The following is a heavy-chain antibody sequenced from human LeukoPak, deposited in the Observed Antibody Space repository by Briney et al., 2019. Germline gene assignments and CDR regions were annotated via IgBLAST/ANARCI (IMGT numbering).Heavy chain of an antibody. D-gene: IGHD5-12*01. J-gene: IGHJ4*02. Sequence: SVKVSCKASGFTFTSSAMQWVRQARGQRLEWIGWIVVGSGNTNYAQKFQERVTITRDKSTSTAYMELSSLRSEDTAVYYCARDDADSAYADGDYWGQGTLITVSS. V-gene: IGHV1-58*02. CDR3: ARDDADSAYADGDY. CDR1: GFTFTSSA. CDR2: IVVGSGNT.